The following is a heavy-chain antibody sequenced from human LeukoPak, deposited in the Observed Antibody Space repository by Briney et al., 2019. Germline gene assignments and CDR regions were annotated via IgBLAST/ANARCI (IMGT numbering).Heavy chain of an antibody. J-gene: IGHJ4*02. D-gene: IGHD6-6*01. V-gene: IGHV1-69*05. CDR2: IIPIFGTA. CDR1: GGTFSSYA. Sequence: GASVKVSCKASGGTFSSYAISWVRQAPGQGLEWMGGIIPIFGTANYAQKFQGRVTITTDESTSTAYMELSSLRSEDTAVYYCVTRGLLEDSSSSYDYWGQGTLVTVSS. CDR3: VTRGLLEDSSSSYDY.